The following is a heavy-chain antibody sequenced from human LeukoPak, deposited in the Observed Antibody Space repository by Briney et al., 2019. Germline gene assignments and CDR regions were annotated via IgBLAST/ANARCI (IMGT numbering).Heavy chain of an antibody. J-gene: IGHJ4*02. Sequence: ASVKVSCKASGYTFTVYYIHWVRQAPGHGLEWMGWINPNSGGTHSAQKFQGRVTMTRDTSISTAYMELSRLRSDDTAVYYCARAPLFDYWGQGTLVTVSS. CDR3: ARAPLFDY. V-gene: IGHV1-2*02. CDR2: INPNSGGT. CDR1: GYTFTVYY.